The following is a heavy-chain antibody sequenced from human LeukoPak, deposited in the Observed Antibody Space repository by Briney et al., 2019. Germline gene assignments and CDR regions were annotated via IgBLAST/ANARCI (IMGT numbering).Heavy chain of an antibody. Sequence: SETLSRTCTVSGGSISSSNYYWGWIRQPPGKGLEWIGSSYYRGSTYYNPSLKSRVTISLDTSKNQFSLKLSSVTAADTAVYYCRPYYYDRSGYYFDYWGQGTLVTVSS. V-gene: IGHV4-39*07. CDR2: SYYRGST. J-gene: IGHJ4*02. CDR3: RPYYYDRSGYYFDY. CDR1: GGSISSSNYY. D-gene: IGHD3-22*01.